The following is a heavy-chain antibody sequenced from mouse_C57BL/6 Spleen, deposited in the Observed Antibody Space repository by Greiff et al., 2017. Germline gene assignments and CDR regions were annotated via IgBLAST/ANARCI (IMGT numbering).Heavy chain of an antibody. J-gene: IGHJ4*01. CDR1: GYTFTDYY. CDR3: ARKGNLDAMDY. Sequence: VQLQQSGPELVKPGASVKISCKASGYTFTDYYMNWVKQSHGKSLEWIGDINPNNGGTSYNQKFKGKATLTVDKSSSTAYMELRSLTSEDSAVYYCARKGNLDAMDYWGQGTSVTVSS. CDR2: INPNNGGT. D-gene: IGHD2-1*01. V-gene: IGHV1-26*01.